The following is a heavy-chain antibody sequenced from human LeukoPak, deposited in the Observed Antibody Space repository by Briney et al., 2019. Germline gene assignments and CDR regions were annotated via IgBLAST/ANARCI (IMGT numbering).Heavy chain of an antibody. CDR1: GGSTTNDY. V-gene: IGHV4-59*01. J-gene: IGHJ4*02. CDR2: IHYSGTI. CDR3: ATSYDHGWLIGS. Sequence: SETLSLTCTVSGGSTTNDYWNWVRQSPGKQLEWVGSIHYSGTINYSPSLKSRITISLDTSKNQFSLKLSSVTAADTAMYYCATSYDHGWLIGSWGQGTLVTVSS. D-gene: IGHD3-16*01.